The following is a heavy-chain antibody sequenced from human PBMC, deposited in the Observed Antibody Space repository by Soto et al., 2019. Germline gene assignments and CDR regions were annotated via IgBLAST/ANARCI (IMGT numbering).Heavy chain of an antibody. D-gene: IGHD3-3*01. V-gene: IGHV1-18*01. CDR3: ARSKDYDFWSGPGY. CDR1: GYTFTSYG. CDR2: ISAYNGNT. Sequence: ASVKVSCKASGYTFTSYGISWVRQAPGQGLEWMGWISAYNGNTNYAQKLQGRVTMTTDTSTSTAYMELRSLRSDDTAVYYCARSKDYDFWSGPGYWGQGTPVTVSS. J-gene: IGHJ4*02.